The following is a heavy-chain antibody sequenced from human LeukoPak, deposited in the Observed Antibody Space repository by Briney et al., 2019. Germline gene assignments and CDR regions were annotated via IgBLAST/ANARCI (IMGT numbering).Heavy chain of an antibody. D-gene: IGHD3-10*01. V-gene: IGHV1-2*02. J-gene: IGHJ4*02. CDR2: INPNSGGT. CDR1: GYTFTGYY. CDR3: AILEPITMVRGVTITYFDY. Sequence: ASVKVSCKASGYTFTGYYMHWVRQAPGQGLEWMGWINPNSGGTNYAQNFQGRVTMTRDTSIGTAYMELSRLRSDDTAVYYCAILEPITMVRGVTITYFDYWGQGTLVTVSS.